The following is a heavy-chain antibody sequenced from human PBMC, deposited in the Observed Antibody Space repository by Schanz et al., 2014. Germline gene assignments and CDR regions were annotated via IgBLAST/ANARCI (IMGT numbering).Heavy chain of an antibody. V-gene: IGHV4-59*01. CDR3: ARAPSTSLERGSHYYMDV. Sequence: QVQLQESGPGLVRPSETLSLTCTVSGGSISSYYWSWIRQSPGKGPEWIGYITYSGGTNHNASLKSRVTISVDPAKNQFSLKVTSGSAADTAIYCCARAPSTSLERGSHYYMDVWGKGTTVTVSS. D-gene: IGHD2-2*01. CDR2: ITYSGGT. J-gene: IGHJ6*03. CDR1: GGSISSYY.